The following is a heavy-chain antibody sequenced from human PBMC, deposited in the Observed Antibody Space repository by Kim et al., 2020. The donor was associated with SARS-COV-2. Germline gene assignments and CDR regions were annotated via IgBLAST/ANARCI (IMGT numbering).Heavy chain of an antibody. V-gene: IGHV4-34*13. Sequence: PATKSRVTIPVDTSKNQFSLKLSSVTAADTAVYYCARGGGYSYGAIDYWGQGTLVTVSS. J-gene: IGHJ4*02. CDR3: ARGGGYSYGAIDY. D-gene: IGHD5-18*01.